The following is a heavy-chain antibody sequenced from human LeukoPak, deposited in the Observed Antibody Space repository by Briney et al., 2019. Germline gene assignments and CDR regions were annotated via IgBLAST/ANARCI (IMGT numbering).Heavy chain of an antibody. D-gene: IGHD3-16*01. CDR3: AARPGGYASFDI. CDR2: IVVGSSNT. Sequence: GASVKVSCKTSGFTFTNSAVQWVRQARGQRLEWIGWIVVGSSNTDYTQKFQERVTTTRDMSTGTAYMELSSLRSEDTAVYYCAARPGGYASFDIWGQGTMVTVSS. V-gene: IGHV1-58*01. J-gene: IGHJ3*02. CDR1: GFTFTNSA.